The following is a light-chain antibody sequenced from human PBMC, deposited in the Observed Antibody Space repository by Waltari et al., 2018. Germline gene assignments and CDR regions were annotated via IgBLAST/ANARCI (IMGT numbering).Light chain of an antibody. J-gene: IGLJ2*01. CDR3: GADHGSGSNFVV. CDR1: SGYSTYT. V-gene: IGLV9-49*01. Sequence: QPVLTQPPSASASLGASVTLTCTLSSGYSTYTVDWYPQRHGKGPRFVMRVGTGGIVGSKGDGIPDRFSVLGSGLNRYLTIKNIQEEDESDYHCGADHGSGSNFVVFGGGTKLTVL. CDR2: VGTGGIVG.